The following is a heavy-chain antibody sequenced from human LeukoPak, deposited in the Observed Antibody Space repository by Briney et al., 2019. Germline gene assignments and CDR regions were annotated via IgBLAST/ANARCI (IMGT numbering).Heavy chain of an antibody. V-gene: IGHV4-38-2*02. CDR3: ARGTYGYYMDV. CDR2: IYRSGSA. D-gene: IGHD4-17*01. Sequence: SEPLSLTCSGSNYSISNSLYWGWLRQPPGKGLEWIGSIYRSGSAFCNPSLKSRVTISLDTSKNQFSLKLSSVTAADTAVYFCARGTYGYYMDVWGKGTTVTVSS. CDR1: NYSISNSLY. J-gene: IGHJ6*03.